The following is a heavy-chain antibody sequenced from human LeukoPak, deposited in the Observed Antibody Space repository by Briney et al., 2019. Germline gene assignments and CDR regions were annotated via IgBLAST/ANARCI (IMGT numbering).Heavy chain of an antibody. CDR1: GGSISSGSYY. V-gene: IGHV4-61*02. Sequence: PSETLSLTCTVSGGSISSGSYYWRWIRQPAGKGLEWIGRIYTSRSTNYNPSLKSRVTISVDTSKNQFSLKLSSVTAADTAVYYCARGGYYDSSGYYLSQHYYYGMDVWGQGTTVTVSS. CDR3: ARGGYYDSSGYYLSQHYYYGMDV. J-gene: IGHJ6*02. D-gene: IGHD3-22*01. CDR2: IYTSRST.